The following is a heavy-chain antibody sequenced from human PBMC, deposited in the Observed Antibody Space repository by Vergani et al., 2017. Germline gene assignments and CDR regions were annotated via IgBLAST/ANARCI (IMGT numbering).Heavy chain of an antibody. J-gene: IGHJ6*03. D-gene: IGHD2-15*01. CDR2: IYYSGST. CDR3: AREVAATSVTYCYYYYMDV. Sequence: QVQLQESGPGLVKPSETLSLTCTVSGGSISSYYWSWIRQPPGKGLEWVGYIYYSGSTNYNPSLKSRVTISVDTSKDQFSLKLSSVTAADTAVYYCAREVAATSVTYCYYYYMDVWGKGTTVTVSS. CDR1: GGSISSYY. V-gene: IGHV4-59*01.